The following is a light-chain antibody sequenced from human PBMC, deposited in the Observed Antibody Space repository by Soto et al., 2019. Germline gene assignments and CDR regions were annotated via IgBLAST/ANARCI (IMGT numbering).Light chain of an antibody. CDR1: SSDVGGYNY. CDR2: DVN. CDR3: SSYSSSGTLYV. V-gene: IGLV2-14*01. Sequence: QAVVTQPASVSGSPGQSITISCTGTSSDVGGYNYVSWYQHHPGKAPKLMIYDVNNRPSGISNRFFGSKSGNTASLTISGLQTEDEADYYCSSYSSSGTLYVFGTGTKLTVL. J-gene: IGLJ1*01.